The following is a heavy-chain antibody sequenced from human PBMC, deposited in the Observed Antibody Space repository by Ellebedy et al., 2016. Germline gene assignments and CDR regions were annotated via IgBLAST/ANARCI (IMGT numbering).Heavy chain of an antibody. CDR1: GGSVTSDY. CDR3: AKWNGGWYAFEV. J-gene: IGHJ3*01. CDR2: VFHTGAT. V-gene: IGHV4-59*02. Sequence: SETLSLTCNVFGGSVTSDYWNWIRRPPGKGLEWIGFVFHTGATLFNPSLRSRVTMSVDTSKSQFSLRLTSVTAEDTAVYYCAKWNGGWYAFEVWGQGTMVTVSS. D-gene: IGHD6-19*01.